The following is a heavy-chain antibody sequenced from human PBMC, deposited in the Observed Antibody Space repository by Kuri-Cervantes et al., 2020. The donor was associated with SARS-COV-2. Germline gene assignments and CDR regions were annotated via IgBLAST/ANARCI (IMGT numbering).Heavy chain of an antibody. D-gene: IGHD6-25*01. CDR3: ARQGGRAIYFDY. V-gene: IGHV3-30-3*01. J-gene: IGHJ4*02. CDR2: ISHDGSNK. Sequence: LSLTCAASGFTFSSYAMHWVRQAPGKGLEWVAVISHDGSNKYYADSVKGRFTISRDNSKNTLYLQMNSLRAEDTAVYYCARQGGRAIYFDYWGQGTLVTVSS. CDR1: GFTFSSYA.